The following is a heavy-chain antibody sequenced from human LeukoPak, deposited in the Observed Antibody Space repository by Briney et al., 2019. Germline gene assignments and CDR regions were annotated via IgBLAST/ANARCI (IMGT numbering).Heavy chain of an antibody. CDR1: GFTFSSYG. V-gene: IGHV3-33*01. D-gene: IGHD2-15*01. CDR2: IWYDGSNK. J-gene: IGHJ4*02. Sequence: PGGSLRLSCAASGFTFSSYGMHWVRQAPGKGLEWVAVIWYDGSNKYYADSVKGRFTISRDNSKNTLYLQMNSLRAEDTAVYYCARADCSGGSCYSGYWGQGTLVTVSS. CDR3: ARADCSGGSCYSGY.